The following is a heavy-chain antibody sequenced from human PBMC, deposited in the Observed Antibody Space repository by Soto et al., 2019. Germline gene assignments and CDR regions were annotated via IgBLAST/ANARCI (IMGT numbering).Heavy chain of an antibody. CDR1: GFTFSSYG. CDR2: ISYDGSNK. D-gene: IGHD4-17*01. CDR3: TVTTYRSSAFDS. V-gene: IGHV3-30*03. Sequence: QVQLVESGGGVVQPGRSLRLSCAASGFTFSSYGMHWVRQAPGKGLEWVAVISYDGSNKYYADSVKGRFTISRDKSKNPLYLQMNSLRAEDTAVYYCTVTTYRSSAFDSWGQGTMVTVSS. J-gene: IGHJ3*02.